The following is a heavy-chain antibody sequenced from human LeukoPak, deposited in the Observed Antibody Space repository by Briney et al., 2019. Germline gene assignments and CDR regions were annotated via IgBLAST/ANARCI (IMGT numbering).Heavy chain of an antibody. CDR1: GYTFTGYY. Sequence: ASVKVSCKASGYTFTGYYMHWVRQAPGQGLEWMGRINPNSGGTNYAQKFQGRVTMTRDTSTSTAYMELRSLRSDDTAVYYCARDCSGGSCYSGIDYWGQGTLVTVSS. CDR3: ARDCSGGSCYSGIDY. J-gene: IGHJ4*02. V-gene: IGHV1-2*06. D-gene: IGHD2-15*01. CDR2: INPNSGGT.